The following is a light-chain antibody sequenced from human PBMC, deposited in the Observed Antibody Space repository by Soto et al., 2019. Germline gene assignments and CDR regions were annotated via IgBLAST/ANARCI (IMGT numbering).Light chain of an antibody. V-gene: IGKV1-5*03. CDR1: ESISDW. J-gene: IGKJ5*01. CDR2: KAS. Sequence: DIQMTQSPSTLSASVGDRVTFTCRASESISDWLVWYHQKPGKAPKLLIYKASRLESGVPSRLSGSASGTEFTLTITSLQPDDFGTYYCQQYSTSSISFGPGTRLEIK. CDR3: QQYSTSSIS.